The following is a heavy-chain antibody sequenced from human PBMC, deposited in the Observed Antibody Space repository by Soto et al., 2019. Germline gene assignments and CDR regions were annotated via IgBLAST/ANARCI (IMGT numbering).Heavy chain of an antibody. CDR2: IRGSGGST. CDR3: AKDRSNYYDSSGDAFDI. CDR1: GFTFSSYA. J-gene: IGHJ3*02. Sequence: GGSLRLSCAASGFTFSSYAMSWVRQAPGKGLEWVSAIRGSGGSTYYADSVKGRFTISRDNSKNTLYLQMNSLRAEDTAVYYCAKDRSNYYDSSGDAFDIWGQGTMVTVSS. V-gene: IGHV3-23*01. D-gene: IGHD3-22*01.